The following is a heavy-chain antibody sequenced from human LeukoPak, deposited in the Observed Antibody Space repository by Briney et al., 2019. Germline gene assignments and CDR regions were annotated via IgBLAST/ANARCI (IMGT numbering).Heavy chain of an antibody. CDR1: GFTFSSYS. V-gene: IGHV3-21*04. D-gene: IGHD3-22*01. J-gene: IGHJ4*02. Sequence: GGSLRLSCVASGFTFSSYSMNWVRQAPEKGLEWVSSISSSGSFAFYADSVKGRFTISRDNSKNRLYLQMNSLRAEDTAVYYCAKSPGYYYDSSGYYSFGYWGQGTLVTVSS. CDR2: ISSSGSFA. CDR3: AKSPGYYYDSSGYYSFGY.